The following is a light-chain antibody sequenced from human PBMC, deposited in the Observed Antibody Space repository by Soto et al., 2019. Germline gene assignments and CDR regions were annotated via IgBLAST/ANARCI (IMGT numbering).Light chain of an antibody. CDR1: GSDVGVYNF. J-gene: IGLJ2*01. Sequence: QSALTQPASVSGSPGQSITISCTGTGSDVGVYNFVSWYQQHPGEAPKLLIYDVNDRPSGVSNRFSGSKSGNTASLTISGLQAEDEADYYCSSYTTTTIVIFGGGTKVTVL. CDR3: SSYTTTTIVI. V-gene: IGLV2-14*03. CDR2: DVN.